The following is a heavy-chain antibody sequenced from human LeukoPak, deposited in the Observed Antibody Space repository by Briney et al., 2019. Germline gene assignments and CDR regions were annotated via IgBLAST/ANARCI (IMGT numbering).Heavy chain of an antibody. CDR2: IYYSGST. D-gene: IGHD6-13*01. CDR3: ARRYAGYSRTSKRDAFDI. V-gene: IGHV4-61*05. J-gene: IGHJ3*02. Sequence: SETLSLTCTVSGGSISSSRHSWSWIRQPPGKGLEWIGYIYYSGSTNYNPSLKSRVTISVDTSKNQFSLKLSSVTAADTAVYYCARRYAGYSRTSKRDAFDIWGQGTMVTVSS. CDR1: GGSISSSRHS.